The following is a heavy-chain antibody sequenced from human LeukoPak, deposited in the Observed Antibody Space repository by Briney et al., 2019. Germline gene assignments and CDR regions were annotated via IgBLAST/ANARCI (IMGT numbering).Heavy chain of an antibody. CDR3: ASLYYDFWSGPTNWFDP. V-gene: IGHV4-34*01. J-gene: IGHJ5*02. Sequence: SETLSLTCAVYGGSFSGYYWSWIRQPPGKGLEWIGEINHSGSTNYNPSLKSRVTISVDTSKNQFSLTLSSVTAADTAVYYCASLYYDFWSGPTNWFDPWGQGTLVTVSS. CDR2: INHSGST. CDR1: GGSFSGYY. D-gene: IGHD3-3*01.